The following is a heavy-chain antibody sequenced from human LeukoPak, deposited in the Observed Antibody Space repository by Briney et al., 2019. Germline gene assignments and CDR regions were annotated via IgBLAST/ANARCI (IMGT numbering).Heavy chain of an antibody. J-gene: IGHJ4*02. V-gene: IGHV1-2*02. Sequence: ASVKVSCTASGYTFTGYYMHWVRQAPGQGLEWMGWINPNSGGTNYAQKFQGRVTMTRDTSISTAYMELSRLRSEDTAVYYCARSKDLIRYYYDSSGVNSYFDYWGQGTLVTVSS. CDR3: ARSKDLIRYYYDSSGVNSYFDY. CDR2: INPNSGGT. CDR1: GYTFTGYY. D-gene: IGHD3-22*01.